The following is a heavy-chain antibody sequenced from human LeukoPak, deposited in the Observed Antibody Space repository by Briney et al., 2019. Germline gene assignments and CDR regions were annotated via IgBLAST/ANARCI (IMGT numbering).Heavy chain of an antibody. CDR2: INPNSGGT. CDR3: ARITMVRGVKGMYYYYYMDV. CDR1: GYTFTGYY. Sequence: GASVKVSCKASGYTFTGYYMHWVRQAPGQGLEWMGRINPNSGGTNYAQKFQGRVTMTRGTSISTAYMELSRLRSDDTAVYYCARITMVRGVKGMYYYYYMDVWGKGTTVTVSS. D-gene: IGHD3-10*01. V-gene: IGHV1-2*06. J-gene: IGHJ6*03.